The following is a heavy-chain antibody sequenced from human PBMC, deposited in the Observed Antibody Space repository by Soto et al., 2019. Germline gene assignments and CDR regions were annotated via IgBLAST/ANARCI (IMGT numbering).Heavy chain of an antibody. Sequence: EVQLVESGGGLVQPGGSLRLSCAASGFTFSAYSMNWVRQAPGKGLEWVSFIGSTGSGTYYADSVMGRFTISRDNARNSVYLQMDSLRADDTAVCHCARARPASGPAYAIDIWGQRTVVTVSS. D-gene: IGHD2-2*01. CDR3: ARARPASGPAYAIDI. V-gene: IGHV3-48*04. CDR1: GFTFSAYS. J-gene: IGHJ3*02. CDR2: IGSTGSGT.